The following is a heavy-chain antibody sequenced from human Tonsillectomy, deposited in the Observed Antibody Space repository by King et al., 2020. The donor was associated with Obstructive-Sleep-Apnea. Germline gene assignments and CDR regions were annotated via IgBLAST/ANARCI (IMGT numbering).Heavy chain of an antibody. CDR3: AKAERGYGSSWYYFDY. J-gene: IGHJ4*02. D-gene: IGHD6-13*01. V-gene: IGHV3-23*01. CDR1: GFSFSDYD. CDR2: IAVRGGST. Sequence: VQLQESGGGLVQPGGSLRLSCAASGFSFSDYDMNWVRQAPGKGLEWGSTIAVRGGSTYYADSVKGRFTISRDNSKNILYLQMSSLRAEDTAVYFCAKAERGYGSSWYYFDYWGQGALVTVSS.